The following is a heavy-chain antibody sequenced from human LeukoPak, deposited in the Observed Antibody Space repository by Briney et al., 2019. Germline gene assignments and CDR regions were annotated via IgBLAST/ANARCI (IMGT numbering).Heavy chain of an antibody. CDR1: GFTFYAYA. D-gene: IGHD5-18*01. V-gene: IGHV3-23*01. Sequence: AGGSLRLSCAASGFTFYAYAITWVRQAPGKGLEWVSGIGGSGDSTIYADSVRGRFTISRDNSKDTLYLQMNSLRAEDTAVYYCAKDGLVDTSIVDYFDYWGQGTLVTVSS. CDR2: IGGSGDST. J-gene: IGHJ4*02. CDR3: AKDGLVDTSIVDYFDY.